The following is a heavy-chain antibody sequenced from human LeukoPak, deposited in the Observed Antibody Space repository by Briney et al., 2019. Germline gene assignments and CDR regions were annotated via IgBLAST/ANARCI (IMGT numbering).Heavy chain of an antibody. CDR2: IKQDGSEK. Sequence: GGSLRLSCAASGFTFSSYWMSWVRQAPGKGLEWVANIKQDGSEKCYVDSVKGRFTISRDNAKNSLSLQMNSLRAEDTAVYYCARVIAARPSDHWGQGSLVTVSS. CDR3: ARVIAARPSDH. D-gene: IGHD6-13*01. J-gene: IGHJ4*02. V-gene: IGHV3-7*04. CDR1: GFTFSSYW.